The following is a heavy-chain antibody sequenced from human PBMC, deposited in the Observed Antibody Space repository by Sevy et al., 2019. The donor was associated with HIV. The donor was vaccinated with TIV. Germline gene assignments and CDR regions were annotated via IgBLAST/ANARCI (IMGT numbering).Heavy chain of an antibody. Sequence: SETLSLTCAVYGGSFSTYYWSWIRQPPGKGLEWIGEINHSGNTKYNPSLKSRVTISVDTSKNQFSLKLSSVTAADTAVYYCARGGSLKYYYDSSGYYYRFDSWGQGTLVTVSS. CDR3: ARGGSLKYYYDSSGYYYRFDS. D-gene: IGHD3-22*01. CDR2: INHSGNT. V-gene: IGHV4-34*01. CDR1: GGSFSTYY. J-gene: IGHJ4*02.